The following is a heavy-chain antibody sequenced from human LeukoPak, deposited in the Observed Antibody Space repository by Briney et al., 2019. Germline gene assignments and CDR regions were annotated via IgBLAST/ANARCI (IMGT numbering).Heavy chain of an antibody. CDR1: GGSISSSSYY. Sequence: SETLSLTCTVAGGSISSSSYYWGWIRQPPGKGLEWIGSIYYSGSTHYNPSLKSRVTISVDTSKNEFSLKLSSVTAADTAVYYCARNNTLMMYPRGGEDKGFDYWGQGTLVTVSS. V-gene: IGHV4-39*01. J-gene: IGHJ4*02. D-gene: IGHD2-8*01. CDR3: ARNNTLMMYPRGGEDKGFDY. CDR2: IYYSGST.